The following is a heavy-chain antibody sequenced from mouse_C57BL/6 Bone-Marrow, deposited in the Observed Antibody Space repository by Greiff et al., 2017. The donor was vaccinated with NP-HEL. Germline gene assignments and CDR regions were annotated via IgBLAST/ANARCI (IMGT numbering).Heavy chain of an antibody. J-gene: IGHJ2*01. Sequence: VKLQESGAELVRPGTSVKVSCKASGYAFTNYLIEWVKQRPGQGLEWIGVINPGSGGTNYNEKFKGKATLTADKSSSTAYMQLSSLTSEDSAVYFCAREGGLWDYWGQGTTLTVSS. V-gene: IGHV1-54*01. CDR3: AREGGLWDY. CDR1: GYAFTNYL. CDR2: INPGSGGT. D-gene: IGHD6-5*01.